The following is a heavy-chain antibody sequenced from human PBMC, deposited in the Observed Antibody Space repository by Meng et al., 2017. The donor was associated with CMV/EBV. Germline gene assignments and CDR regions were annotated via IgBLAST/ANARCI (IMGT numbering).Heavy chain of an antibody. CDR2: IYWNDDK. D-gene: IGHD3-10*01. J-gene: IGHJ4*02. CDR1: GFSLSPSGVG. V-gene: IGHV2-5*01. Sequence: SGPTLVNPTQTLTLICTFSGFSLSPSGVGVGWIRQPPGKALEWLALIYWNDDKRYSPSLKSRLTITKDTSKNQVVLTMTNMDPVDTATYYCAHRRQHLQGRGFDYWGQGTLVTVSS. CDR3: AHRRQHLQGRGFDY.